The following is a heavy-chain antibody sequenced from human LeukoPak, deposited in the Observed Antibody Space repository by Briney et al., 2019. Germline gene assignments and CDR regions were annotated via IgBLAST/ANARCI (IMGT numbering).Heavy chain of an antibody. CDR2: ISAHNGNT. J-gene: IGHJ4*02. Sequence: ASVKVSCKASGYTFTSYGSSWVGQARGQGLEWMGCISAHNGNTNYAQKLQGRVTMTTDTSTSTAYMELRSLRSDDTAVYYCARDYRRYTYGYADDWGQGTLVTVSS. D-gene: IGHD5-18*01. CDR1: GYTFTSYG. V-gene: IGHV1-18*04. CDR3: ARDYRRYTYGYADD.